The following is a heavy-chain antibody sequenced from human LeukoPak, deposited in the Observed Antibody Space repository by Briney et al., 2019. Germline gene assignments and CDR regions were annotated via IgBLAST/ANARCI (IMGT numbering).Heavy chain of an antibody. Sequence: GGSLRLSCGASGFTFSDSWMSWVRQAPGKGLEWVANMNQDGSEKAYVDSVKGRFTISRDNSKNTLYLQMNSLRAEDTAVYYCAKGPSTVTTTGFDYWGQGTLVTVSS. CDR1: GFTFSDSW. CDR2: MNQDGSEK. D-gene: IGHD4-17*01. J-gene: IGHJ4*02. CDR3: AKGPSTVTTTGFDY. V-gene: IGHV3-7*03.